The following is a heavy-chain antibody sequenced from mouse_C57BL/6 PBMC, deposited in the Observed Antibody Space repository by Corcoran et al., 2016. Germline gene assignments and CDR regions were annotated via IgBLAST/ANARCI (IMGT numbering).Heavy chain of an antibody. CDR3: ARCSITTVVAPDY. Sequence: QIQLVQSGPELKKPGETVKISCKASGYTFTTYGMSWVKQAPGKGLKWMGWINTYSGVPTYADDFKGRFAFSLETSDSTAYLQINNLKNEDTATYFCARCSITTVVAPDYWGQGTTLTVSS. CDR1: GYTFTTYG. CDR2: INTYSGVP. V-gene: IGHV9-3*01. D-gene: IGHD1-1*01. J-gene: IGHJ2*01.